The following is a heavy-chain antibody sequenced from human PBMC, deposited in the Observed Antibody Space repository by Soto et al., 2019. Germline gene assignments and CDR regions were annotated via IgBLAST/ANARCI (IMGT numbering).Heavy chain of an antibody. V-gene: IGHV5-51*01. D-gene: IGHD1-26*01. J-gene: IGHJ4*02. CDR2: IYPGDSDT. CDR3: ARYSGSYWHYLDF. Sequence: GESLKISCKGSGYSFASHWVAWVRQMPEKGLEWIGTIYPGDSDTKYSSAFRGHVTISADTSVSTAYLQWRSLEATDSAIYYCARYSGSYWHYLDFWGQGTLVTVSS. CDR1: GYSFASHW.